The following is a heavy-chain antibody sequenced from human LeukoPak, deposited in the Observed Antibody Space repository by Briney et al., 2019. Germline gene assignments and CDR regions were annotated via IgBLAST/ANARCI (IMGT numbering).Heavy chain of an antibody. J-gene: IGHJ4*02. CDR2: IYYSGST. D-gene: IGHD6-13*01. CDR3: ARGGSSWSTAFDY. V-gene: IGHV4-59*01. Sequence: SETLSLTCTVSGGSISSYYWSWIRQPPGKGLEWIGYIYYSGSTNYNPSLKSRVTISVDTSKIQFSLKLSSVTAADTAVYYCARGGSSWSTAFDYWGQGTLLTVSS. CDR1: GGSISSYY.